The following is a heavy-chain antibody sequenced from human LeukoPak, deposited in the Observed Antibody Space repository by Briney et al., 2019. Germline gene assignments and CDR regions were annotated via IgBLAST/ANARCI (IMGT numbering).Heavy chain of an antibody. CDR1: GFTFSTYN. Sequence: PGGSLRLSCAASGFTFSTYNMNWVRQTPGKGLEWVSSITSSSAYTFYADSVRGRFTISRDNAKSSLYLQMNSPRADDTAIYYCARDPYNGNYGDSYYYYMDVWGKGTTVTISS. CDR3: ARDPYNGNYGDSYYYYMDV. V-gene: IGHV3-21*01. CDR2: ITSSSAYT. D-gene: IGHD1-26*01. J-gene: IGHJ6*03.